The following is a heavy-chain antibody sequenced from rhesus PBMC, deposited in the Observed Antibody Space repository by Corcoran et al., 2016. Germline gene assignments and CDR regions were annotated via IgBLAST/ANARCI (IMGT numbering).Heavy chain of an antibody. D-gene: IGHD6-31*01. Sequence: QVQLQESGPGLVKPSETLSLTCAVSGGSISSGYDWSWIRQPPGKGLEWIWYIYVSSVSTNYNPSLKNRVTISEDTSKNQFSLKLSSVTAADTAVYYCARRRIAAATYYFDYWGQGVLVTVSS. CDR2: IYVSSVST. J-gene: IGHJ4*01. CDR1: GGSISSGYD. CDR3: ARRRIAAATYYFDY. V-gene: IGHV4-76*01.